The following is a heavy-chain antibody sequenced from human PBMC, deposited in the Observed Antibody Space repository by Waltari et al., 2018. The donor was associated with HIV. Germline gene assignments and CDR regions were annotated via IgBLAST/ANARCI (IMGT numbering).Heavy chain of an antibody. CDR1: GFTLSDNY. D-gene: IGHD1-26*01. J-gene: IGHJ6*02. V-gene: IGHV3-53*01. Sequence: VQLVESGGGLIEPGGSLRLSCAASGFTLSDNYMSWVRQAPGKGLEWVSVIYSGGSTYYADSVKGRFTISRDNSKNTLSLHMNSLRAEDTAVYYCARDPRSSGYYGMDVWGQGATVTVSS. CDR2: IYSGGST. CDR3: ARDPRSSGYYGMDV.